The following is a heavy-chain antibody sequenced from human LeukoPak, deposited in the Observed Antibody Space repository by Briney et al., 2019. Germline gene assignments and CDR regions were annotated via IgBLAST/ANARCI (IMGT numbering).Heavy chain of an antibody. Sequence: GQSLKISCEGSEYSFTNYWIAWVRQMPGKGLEWMGIIYPGTSDTRYSPSFQGRVTISADKSISTAYLQWSGLRASDTAMYYCARHDFGNSCLDYWGQGTLVIVSS. CDR2: IYPGTSDT. J-gene: IGHJ4*02. D-gene: IGHD6-13*01. CDR1: EYSFTNYW. V-gene: IGHV5-51*01. CDR3: ARHDFGNSCLDY.